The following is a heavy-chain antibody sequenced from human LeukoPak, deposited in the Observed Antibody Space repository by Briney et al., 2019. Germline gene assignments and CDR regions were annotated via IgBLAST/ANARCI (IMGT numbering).Heavy chain of an antibody. D-gene: IGHD6-19*01. CDR3: ARDRAGYSSGWYDY. J-gene: IGHJ4*02. V-gene: IGHV1-69*05. CDR2: IIPIFGTA. Sequence: WASVKVSCKASGGTFSSYAISWVRQAPGQGFEWMGGIIPIFGTANYAQKFQGRVTITTDESTSTAYMELSSLRSEDTAVYYCARDRAGYSSGWYDYWGQGTLVTVSS. CDR1: GGTFSSYA.